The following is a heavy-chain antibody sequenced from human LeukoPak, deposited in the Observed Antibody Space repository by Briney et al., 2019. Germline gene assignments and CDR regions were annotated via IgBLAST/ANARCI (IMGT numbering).Heavy chain of an antibody. J-gene: IGHJ3*02. D-gene: IGHD1-26*01. CDR3: ARQKVEWELLPWSAFDI. V-gene: IGHV1-46*01. Sequence: ASVKVSCKASGYTFTTYYMHWLRQAPGQGLEWMGIINPSGGSTTYAQKFQGRVTMTRDTSTSTVYMDLSSLRSEDTAVYYCARQKVEWELLPWSAFDIWGQGTMVTVS. CDR2: INPSGGST. CDR1: GYTFTTYY.